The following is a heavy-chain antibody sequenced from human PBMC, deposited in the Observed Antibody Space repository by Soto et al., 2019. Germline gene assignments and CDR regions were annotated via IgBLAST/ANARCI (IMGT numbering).Heavy chain of an antibody. CDR3: ARASSYYDSSGYFPFDY. J-gene: IGHJ4*02. D-gene: IGHD3-22*01. V-gene: IGHV4-59*01. CDR1: GGSISSYY. Sequence: QVQLQESGPGLVKPSETLSLTCTVSGGSISSYYWSWIRQPPGKGLEWIGYIYYSGSTNYNPSLKSRVIISVDTSKNQFSLKLSSVTAADTAVYYCARASSYYDSSGYFPFDYWGQGTLVTVSS. CDR2: IYYSGST.